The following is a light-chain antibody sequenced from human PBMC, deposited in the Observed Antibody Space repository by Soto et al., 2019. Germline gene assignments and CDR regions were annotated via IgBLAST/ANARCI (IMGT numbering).Light chain of an antibody. J-gene: IGLJ1*01. CDR1: SSDVGGYNY. CDR2: VVS. CDR3: TSYRSGGTFV. V-gene: IGLV2-14*01. Sequence: QSVLPQPASVSGSPGQSIAISCTGTSSDVGGYNYVSRHQQHPGKAPKVLISVVSNRPSGVSNRFSGSKSGNTASLTISGLQAEEEADYYCTSYRSGGTFVFGRGTKVTVL.